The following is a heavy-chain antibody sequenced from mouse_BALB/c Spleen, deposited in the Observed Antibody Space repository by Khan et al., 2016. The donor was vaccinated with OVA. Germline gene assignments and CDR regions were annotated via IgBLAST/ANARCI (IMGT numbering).Heavy chain of an antibody. J-gene: IGHJ3*01. CDR3: ASHLSDSFAY. V-gene: IGHV5-6*01. CDR1: GYTFSSYS. CDR2: INSYTGYT. Sequence: EVQLVQSGPDLVKPGGSLKLSCAASGYTFSSYSMYWVQQTPDKSLEWVGCINSYTGYTTYPDSVKGRFTFSRDTSNNTVYLQMSNLTSEDTAMYSCASHLSDSFAYWGQGTLVTVSA.